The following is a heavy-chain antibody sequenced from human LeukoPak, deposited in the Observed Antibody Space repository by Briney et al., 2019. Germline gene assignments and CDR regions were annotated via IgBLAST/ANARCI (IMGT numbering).Heavy chain of an antibody. CDR2: ISAYNGNT. J-gene: IGHJ5*02. CDR1: GYTFTSYG. V-gene: IGHV1-18*01. CDR3: ARDVFGSSWYLWFDP. Sequence: ASVKVSCKASGYTFTSYGISWVRQAPGHGLEWMGWISAYNGNTNYAQKLQGRVTMTTDTSTSTAYMELRSLRSDDTAVYYCARDVFGSSWYLWFDPWGQGTLVTVSS. D-gene: IGHD6-13*01.